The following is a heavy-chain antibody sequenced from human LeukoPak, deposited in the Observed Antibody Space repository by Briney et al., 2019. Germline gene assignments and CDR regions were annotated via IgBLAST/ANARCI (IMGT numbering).Heavy chain of an antibody. J-gene: IGHJ4*02. Sequence: PGGSLRLSCAASGFTFSSYSMNWVRQAPGKGLEWASSISSSSSYIYYADSVKGRFTISRDNAKNSLYLQMNSLRAEDTAVYYCAREPTTATTAFDYWGQGTLVTVSS. D-gene: IGHD4-17*01. CDR1: GFTFSSYS. CDR3: AREPTTATTAFDY. V-gene: IGHV3-21*01. CDR2: ISSSSSYI.